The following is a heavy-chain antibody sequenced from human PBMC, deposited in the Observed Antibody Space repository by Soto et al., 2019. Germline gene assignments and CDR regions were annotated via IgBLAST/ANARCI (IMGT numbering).Heavy chain of an antibody. CDR1: GFTFSSYA. J-gene: IGHJ4*02. Sequence: GGSLRLSCAASGFTFSSYAMSWVRQAPGKGLEWVANISHSGSGKYYVDSVKGRFTISRDNAKNSLYLQMNSLRAEDTAVYYCARGPLRFFEWLFDYWGQGTLVTVSS. CDR3: ARGPLRFFEWLFDY. V-gene: IGHV3-7*01. D-gene: IGHD3-3*01. CDR2: ISHSGSGK.